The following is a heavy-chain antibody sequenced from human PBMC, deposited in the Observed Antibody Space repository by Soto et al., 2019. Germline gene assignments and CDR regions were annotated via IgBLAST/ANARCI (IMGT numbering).Heavy chain of an antibody. D-gene: IGHD3-16*01. J-gene: IGHJ4*02. CDR2: IDSSGRYI. CDR1: GFSFSSYS. CDR3: AAGGGSFDF. Sequence: EVQLLESGGGLVRPGGSLRLSCLASGFSFSSYSLNWVRQAPGKGLEWVSSIDSSGRYIFYADSMEGRFTISRDDAKTSVYLLMNSLRADDTGVYYCAAGGGSFDFWGQGTLVTVSS. V-gene: IGHV3-21*02.